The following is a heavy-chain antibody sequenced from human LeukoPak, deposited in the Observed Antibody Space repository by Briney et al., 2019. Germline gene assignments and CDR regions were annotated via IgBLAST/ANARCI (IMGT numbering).Heavy chain of an antibody. J-gene: IGHJ5*02. CDR1: GGSISSGGYY. CDR2: IYHSGST. D-gene: IGHD5-12*01. Sequence: SQTLSLTCTVSGGSISSGGYYWSWIRQPPGKGLEWIGYIYHSGSTYYNPSLKSRVTISVDRSKNQFSLKLSSVTAADTAVYYCARTGDSGYDSDWFDPRGQGTLVTVSS. CDR3: ARTGDSGYDSDWFDP. V-gene: IGHV4-30-2*01.